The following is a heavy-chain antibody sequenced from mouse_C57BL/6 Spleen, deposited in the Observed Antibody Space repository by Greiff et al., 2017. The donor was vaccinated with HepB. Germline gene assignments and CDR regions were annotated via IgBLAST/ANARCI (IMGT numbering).Heavy chain of an antibody. J-gene: IGHJ2*01. V-gene: IGHV5-16*01. CDR3: ARSRPGYFDY. CDR2: INYDGSST. CDR1: GFTFSDYY. Sequence: DVKLVESEGGLVQPGSSMKLSCTASGFTFSDYYMAWVRQVPEKGLEWVANINYDGSSTYYLDSLKSRFIISRDNAKNILYLQMSSLKSEDTATYYCARSRPGYFDYWGQGTTLTVSS.